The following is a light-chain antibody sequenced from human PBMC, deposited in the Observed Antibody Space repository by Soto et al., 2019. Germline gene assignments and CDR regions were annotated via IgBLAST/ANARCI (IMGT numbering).Light chain of an antibody. J-gene: IGLJ1*01. CDR3: TSYTSIRLYV. CDR2: EVS. Sequence: QSALTQPASVSGSPGQSITISCTGTSSDVGGYNYVSWYQQHPGKAPKLMIYEVSNRPSGVSNRFSGSKSGNTASLTISGLQAVDEADYYCTSYTSIRLYVFGTGTKLTVL. V-gene: IGLV2-14*01. CDR1: SSDVGGYNY.